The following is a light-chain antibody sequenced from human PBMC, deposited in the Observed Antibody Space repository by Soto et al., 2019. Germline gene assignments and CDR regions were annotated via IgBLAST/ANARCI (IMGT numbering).Light chain of an antibody. CDR1: QIISNR. CDR3: QHYDTYSP. J-gene: IGKJ4*02. CDR2: KTS. Sequence: DIQMTQSPSTLSASVGDRVTITCRASQIISNRLAWYQQKPGKAPKLLIYKTSSLESGVPARFSGSGSGTEFPLPISSLQPDDFATYFCQHYDTYSPFGGGTKVEIK. V-gene: IGKV1-5*03.